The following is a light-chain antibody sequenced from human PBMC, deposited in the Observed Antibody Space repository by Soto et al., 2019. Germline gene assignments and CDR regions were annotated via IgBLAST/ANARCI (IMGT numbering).Light chain of an antibody. CDR1: QNINTW. V-gene: IGKV1-5*03. CDR3: QQYNNYFWA. J-gene: IGKJ1*01. Sequence: DIQMTQSPSTVSASVGDRVTITCRASQNINTWLAWYQQKPGKAPKLLILKASSLERGVPSRFSGSGSGTESTLTISSLQPDDLATYYCQQYNNYFWAFGQGTKVDIK. CDR2: KAS.